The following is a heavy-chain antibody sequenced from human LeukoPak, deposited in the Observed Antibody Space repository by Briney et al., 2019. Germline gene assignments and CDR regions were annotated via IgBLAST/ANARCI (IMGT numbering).Heavy chain of an antibody. V-gene: IGHV4-34*01. J-gene: IGHJ4*02. CDR1: GGSFSGYY. Sequence: SETLSLTCAVYGGSFSGYYWSWIRQPPGKGLEWIGEINHSGSTNYNPSLKSRVTISVDTSKNQFSLKLRSVTAADTAVYYCASRASSGYYLFDYWGQGTLVTVSS. D-gene: IGHD3-22*01. CDR2: INHSGST. CDR3: ASRASSGYYLFDY.